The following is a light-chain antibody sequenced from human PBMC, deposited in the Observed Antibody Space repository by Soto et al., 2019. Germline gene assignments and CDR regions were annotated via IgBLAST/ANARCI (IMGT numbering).Light chain of an antibody. CDR3: SSYTSSSTLAV. J-gene: IGLJ1*01. CDR1: SSDVGGYNY. V-gene: IGLV2-14*01. CDR2: DVS. Sequence: QSVLTQPASVSGSPGQSITISCTGTSSDVGGYNYVSWYQQHPGKAHKLMIYDVSNRPSGVSNRFSGSKSGNTASLTISGLQAEDEADYYCSSYTSSSTLAVFGTGTKGTVL.